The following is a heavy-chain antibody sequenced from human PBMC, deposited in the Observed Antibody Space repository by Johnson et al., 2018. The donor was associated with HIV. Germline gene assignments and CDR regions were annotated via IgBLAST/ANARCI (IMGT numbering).Heavy chain of an antibody. CDR3: VRGIVVRLGAFDI. D-gene: IGHD3-22*01. CDR1: GFTVSSNY. Sequence: EQLVESGGGLVQPGGSLRLSCASSGFTVSSNYMSWVRQAPGKGLEWVANIKQDGSEKYYVDSVKGRFTISRDNAKNSLYLQMNSLRAGDTAVYYCVRGIVVRLGAFDIWGQGTTVTVSS. CDR2: IKQDGSEK. J-gene: IGHJ3*02. V-gene: IGHV3-7*02.